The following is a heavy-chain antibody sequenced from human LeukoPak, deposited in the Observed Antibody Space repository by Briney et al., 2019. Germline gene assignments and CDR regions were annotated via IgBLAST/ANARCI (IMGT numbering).Heavy chain of an antibody. V-gene: IGHV1-18*01. CDR3: AREVPYDSSRYYQPFDY. D-gene: IGHD3-22*01. CDR2: ISAYNGNT. Sequence: APVKVSYKASGYTFTSYGISWVRQAPGQGLEWMGWISAYNGNTNYAQKLQGRVTMTTDTSTSTAYMELRSLRSDDTAVFYCAREVPYDSSRYYQPFDYWGQGTLVTVSS. CDR1: GYTFTSYG. J-gene: IGHJ4*02.